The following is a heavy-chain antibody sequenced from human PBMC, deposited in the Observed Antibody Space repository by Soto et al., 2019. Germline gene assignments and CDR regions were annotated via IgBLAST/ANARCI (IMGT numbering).Heavy chain of an antibody. CDR3: VRRYDPYYFDY. V-gene: IGHV2-5*01. J-gene: IGHJ4*02. Sequence: QITLKESGPTLVKPTQTRTLTCTFSGFSLTTSGVAVGWIRQPPGKALEWLAIVYGSDAKFYSPSLKSRLTITKDTSKNQVVLTLTNMDPVDTATYSCVRRYDPYYFDYWGQGTLVTVSS. CDR2: VYGSDAK. D-gene: IGHD1-1*01. CDR1: GFSLTTSGVA.